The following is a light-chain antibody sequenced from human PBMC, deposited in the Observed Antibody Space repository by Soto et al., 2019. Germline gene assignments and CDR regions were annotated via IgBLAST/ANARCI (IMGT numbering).Light chain of an antibody. CDR2: GAS. CDR1: ESVSSN. V-gene: IGKV3-15*01. CDR3: QQYKNWPPIT. Sequence: EIVMPPSPATLSVSPVERATLSRMASESVSSNLSWYPPQPCQAPRLLIYGASTRATGSPARCISSGAGTEFTLTNSSLQSEEFAVDYCQQYKNWPPITFGQGTRLEIK. J-gene: IGKJ5*01.